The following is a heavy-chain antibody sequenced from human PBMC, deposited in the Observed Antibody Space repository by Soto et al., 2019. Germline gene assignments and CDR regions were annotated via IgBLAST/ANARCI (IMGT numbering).Heavy chain of an antibody. CDR3: AKGGPTVTSELDC. CDR1: GFTFSRFA. D-gene: IGHD4-17*01. CDR2: ISYDGSER. J-gene: IGHJ4*02. V-gene: IGHV3-30-3*01. Sequence: QVQLVESGGGVVQPGRSLRLSCAASGFTFSRFAMHWVRQAPGKGLEWVAVISYDGSERYNADSVKGRFTTSRDDSENTLYLQMNSLRFEDTAVYYCAKGGPTVTSELDCWGQGTLVTVSP.